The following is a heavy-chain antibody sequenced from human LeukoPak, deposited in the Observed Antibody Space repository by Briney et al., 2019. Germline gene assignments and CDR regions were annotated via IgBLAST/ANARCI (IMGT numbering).Heavy chain of an antibody. CDR2: IKTDGSTT. Sequence: GGSLRLSCAVSGFTFSSSWMHWVRQAPGKGLVWVSHIKTDGSTTAYADSVKGRFTISRDNAKNTLYLQMNSLRAEATGVYYCARGNQQLPRSTPDYWGQGTLVTVSS. CDR3: ARGNQQLPRSTPDY. V-gene: IGHV3-74*01. D-gene: IGHD2-2*01. J-gene: IGHJ4*02. CDR1: GFTFSSSW.